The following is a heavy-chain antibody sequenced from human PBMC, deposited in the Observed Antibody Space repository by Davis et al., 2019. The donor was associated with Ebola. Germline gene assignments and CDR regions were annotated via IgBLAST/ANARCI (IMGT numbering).Heavy chain of an antibody. J-gene: IGHJ3*02. CDR2: ITSSSDHI. D-gene: IGHD6-19*01. CDR3: AGGESGWDASDI. Sequence: GESLKISCAASGLPFTTYIMNWVRQAPGKGLEWVASITSSSDHIYYADSVKGRFTISRDNSKNTLNLQMNSLRAEDTAVYYCAGGESGWDASDIWGRGTMVTVSS. V-gene: IGHV3-21*01. CDR1: GLPFTTYI.